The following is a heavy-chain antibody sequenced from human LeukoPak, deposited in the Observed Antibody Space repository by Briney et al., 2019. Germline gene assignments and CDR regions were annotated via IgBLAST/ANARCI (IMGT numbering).Heavy chain of an antibody. Sequence: GRSLGLSCAASGFPFSDAWMSWVRQDPGKGLEWVGRIESKTDSGTTEYAAPVKGRFTISRDDSKNTLYLQMNSLKTEDTAVYYCTRDEGDDYFDNWGQGTLVTVSS. CDR1: GFPFSDAW. J-gene: IGHJ4*02. V-gene: IGHV3-15*04. D-gene: IGHD3-16*01. CDR2: IESKTDSGTT. CDR3: TRDEGDDYFDN.